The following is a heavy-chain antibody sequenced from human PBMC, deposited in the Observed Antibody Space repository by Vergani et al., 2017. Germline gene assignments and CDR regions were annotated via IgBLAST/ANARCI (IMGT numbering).Heavy chain of an antibody. Sequence: QVQLQESGPGLVKPSETLSLTCTVSGGSISSYYWSWIRQPPGKGLEWIGYIYYSGSTNYNPSLKSRVTISVDTSKNQFSLKLSSVTAADTAVYYCARHVLVDRFRLVWGQGTLVTVSS. V-gene: IGHV4-59*08. J-gene: IGHJ4*02. CDR1: GGSISSYY. CDR2: IYYSGST. CDR3: ARHVLVDRFRLV. D-gene: IGHD3-16*01.